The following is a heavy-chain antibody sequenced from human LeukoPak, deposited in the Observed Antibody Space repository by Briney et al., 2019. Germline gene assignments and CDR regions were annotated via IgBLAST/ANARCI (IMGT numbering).Heavy chain of an antibody. Sequence: ASVKVSCKASGYTFTSYAMHWVRQAPGQRLEWMGWINAGNGNTKYSQKLQGRVTITRDTSASTAYMELSSLRSEDTAVYYCARGSTYYESSGQVPFDYWGQGTLVTVSS. CDR1: GYTFTSYA. J-gene: IGHJ4*02. CDR2: INAGNGNT. V-gene: IGHV1-3*01. D-gene: IGHD3-22*01. CDR3: ARGSTYYESSGQVPFDY.